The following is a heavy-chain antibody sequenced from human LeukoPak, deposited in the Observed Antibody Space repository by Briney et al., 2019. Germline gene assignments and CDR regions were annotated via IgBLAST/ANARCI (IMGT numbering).Heavy chain of an antibody. CDR3: ARSMMITFGGVIANYYYYGMDV. Sequence: GASVKVSCKASGYTFTSYDINWVRQATGQGLEWMGWMNPNSGNTGYAQKFQGRVAMTRNTSISTAYMELSSLRSEDTAVYYCARSMMITFGGVIANYYYYGMDVWGQGTTVTVSS. CDR1: GYTFTSYD. CDR2: MNPNSGNT. D-gene: IGHD3-16*02. V-gene: IGHV1-8*01. J-gene: IGHJ6*02.